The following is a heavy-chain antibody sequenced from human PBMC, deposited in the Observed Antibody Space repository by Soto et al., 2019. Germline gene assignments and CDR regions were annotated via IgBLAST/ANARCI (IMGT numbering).Heavy chain of an antibody. CDR2: ISANNGNT. CDR3: ARAGSSLGYAMDV. V-gene: IGHV1-18*04. D-gene: IGHD3-10*01. J-gene: IGHJ6*02. Sequence: GASVKVSCKASGYTFTNYGISWVRQAPGQGLEWMGWISANNGNTHYAQKFQGRVTMTTETSTSTVYMELRSLRSDDTAVCYCARAGSSLGYAMDVWGRGTTVTVSS. CDR1: GYTFTNYG.